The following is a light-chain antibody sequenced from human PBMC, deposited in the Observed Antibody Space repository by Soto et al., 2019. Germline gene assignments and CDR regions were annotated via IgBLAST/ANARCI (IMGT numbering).Light chain of an antibody. CDR2: GAS. V-gene: IGKV3-15*01. CDR1: QSVSIN. Sequence: EIVMTQSQATLSVSRGERATLSCRASQSVSINLAWYRQKPGQAPRLLIYGASTRATGIPARFSGSGSGTEFTLTISSLQSEDFAVFYCQQYDNWPITFGQGTRLEIK. J-gene: IGKJ5*01. CDR3: QQYDNWPIT.